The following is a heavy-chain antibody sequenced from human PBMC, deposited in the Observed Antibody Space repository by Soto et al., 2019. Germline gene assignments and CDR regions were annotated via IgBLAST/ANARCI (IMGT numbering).Heavy chain of an antibody. CDR2: IIPMSGTA. D-gene: IGHD6-13*01. CDR1: GGTFSSYA. J-gene: IGHJ4*02. CDR3: ARDGGIAGFYYFDY. Sequence: SVKVSCKTSGGTFSSYAINWVRQASGQGLEWMGGIIPMSGTARSAQKFQGRVTIIADKSTKTVYMELSSLRSEDTAVYYCARDGGIAGFYYFDYWGQGTQVTVSS. V-gene: IGHV1-69*06.